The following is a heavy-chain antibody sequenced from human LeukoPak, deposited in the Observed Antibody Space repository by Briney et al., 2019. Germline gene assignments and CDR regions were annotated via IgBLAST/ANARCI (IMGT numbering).Heavy chain of an antibody. J-gene: IGHJ4*02. CDR2: ISNDGSRK. V-gene: IGHV3-30*03. CDR3: ARDRAWNYFDY. CDR1: GFTFSRHG. Sequence: GGSLRLPCAPSGFTFSRHGMHWVRQASGKGLEWVAIISNDGSRKYYAHSVEGRFTISRDNSKNTLYLQMDSLRAEDTAVYYCARDRAWNYFDYWGQGTLVTVSS. D-gene: IGHD3-3*01.